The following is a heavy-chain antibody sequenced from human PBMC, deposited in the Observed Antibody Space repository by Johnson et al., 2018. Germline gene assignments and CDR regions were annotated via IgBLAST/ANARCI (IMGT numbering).Heavy chain of an antibody. J-gene: IGHJ6*02. D-gene: IGHD1-26*01. Sequence: VQLVESGGGVVQPGRSLRLSCAASGFTFNNYGMHWVRQAPGKGLEWVAVIWYDGSNKYYADSVKGRFAISRDNSKNTLYLQMNSLRAEDPAVYYCARGSGNYYYGLDVWGQGTTVTVSS. V-gene: IGHV3-33*01. CDR3: ARGSGNYYYGLDV. CDR1: GFTFNNYG. CDR2: IWYDGSNK.